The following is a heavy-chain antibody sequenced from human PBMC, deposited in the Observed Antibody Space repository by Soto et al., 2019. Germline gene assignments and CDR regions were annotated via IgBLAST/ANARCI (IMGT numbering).Heavy chain of an antibody. CDR3: ARGSSSWESYYFYGLDV. D-gene: IGHD6-13*01. Sequence: QVQLVQSGAEVKKPGASVKLSCKASGYSFTNHGIHWVRQAPGQRPEWMGWISAGNGQTKYSQRFQGRVTITRDTSANTAHMDLSGLTSEDTGVYYCARGSSSWESYYFYGLDVWGQGTPVTVSS. V-gene: IGHV1-3*01. CDR2: ISAGNGQT. CDR1: GYSFTNHG. J-gene: IGHJ6*02.